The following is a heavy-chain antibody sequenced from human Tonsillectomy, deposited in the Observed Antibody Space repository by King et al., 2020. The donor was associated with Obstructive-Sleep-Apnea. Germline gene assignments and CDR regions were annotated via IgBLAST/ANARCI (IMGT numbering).Heavy chain of an antibody. CDR1: GFLFSRYS. V-gene: IGHV3-48*01. J-gene: IGHJ3*02. CDR2: IIFDSSEI. Sequence: QLVQSGGGLVQPGGSLRLSCEASGFLFSRYSMNWIRQAPGKGLELVSHIIFDSSEIYYADSVQGRFTISRDNARNSLYLQMNSLRAEDTAVYYCVRDLHWAFDIGGQGTTVTVSS. D-gene: IGHD3-3*02. CDR3: VRDLHWAFDI.